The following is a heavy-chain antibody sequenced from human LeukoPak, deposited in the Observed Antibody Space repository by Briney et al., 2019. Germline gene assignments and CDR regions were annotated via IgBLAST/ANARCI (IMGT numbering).Heavy chain of an antibody. D-gene: IGHD3-10*01. CDR2: ISSSSSYI. CDR1: GFTFSSYS. Sequence: GGSLRLSCAASGFTFSSYSMNWVRQAPGKGLEWVSSISSSSSYIYYADSVKGRFTISRDNAKNSLYLQMNSLRAEDTAVYYCARDLWGYYYYYMDVWGKGTTVTVSS. V-gene: IGHV3-21*01. CDR3: ARDLWGYYYYYMDV. J-gene: IGHJ6*03.